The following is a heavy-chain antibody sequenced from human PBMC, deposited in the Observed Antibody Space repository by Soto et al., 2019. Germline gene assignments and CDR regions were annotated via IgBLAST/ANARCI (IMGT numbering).Heavy chain of an antibody. V-gene: IGHV1-69*13. CDR3: AIVSNDERTGDSFDL. D-gene: IGHD2-21*01. Sequence: ASVKVSCKASGYTFSSYAISWVRQAPGQGLEWMGGIIPIFGTANYAQKFQGRVTITADASTSTAYMELSSLRSEDTAVYYCAIVSNDERTGDSFDLWGQGTLVTVSS. CDR1: GYTFSSYA. J-gene: IGHJ4*02. CDR2: IIPIFGTA.